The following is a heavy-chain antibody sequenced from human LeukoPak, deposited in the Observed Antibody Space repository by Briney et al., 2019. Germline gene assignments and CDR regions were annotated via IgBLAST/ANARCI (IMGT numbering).Heavy chain of an antibody. Sequence: ASVKVSCKASGYTFTSYAMHWVRQAPGQRLEWMGWINAGNGNTKYSQKFQGRVTITRDTSASTAYMELSSLRSEDTAVYYCARGGIGYCSGGSCYRRGRNWFDPWGQGTLVTVSS. D-gene: IGHD2-15*01. V-gene: IGHV1-3*01. CDR1: GYTFTSYA. J-gene: IGHJ5*02. CDR3: ARGGIGYCSGGSCYRRGRNWFDP. CDR2: INAGNGNT.